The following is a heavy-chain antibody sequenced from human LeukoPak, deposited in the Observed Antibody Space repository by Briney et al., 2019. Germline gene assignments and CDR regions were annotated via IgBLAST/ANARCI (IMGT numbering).Heavy chain of an antibody. CDR1: GGSISGYF. V-gene: IGHV4-34*01. D-gene: IGHD3-16*01. CDR3: ARSPWGYYFDY. Sequence: PSETLSLTCIVSGGSISGYFWSWIRQPPGKGLEWIGEINHSGSTNYNPSLKSRVTISVDTSKNQFSLKLSSVTAADTAVYYCARSPWGYYFDYWGQGTLVTVSS. CDR2: INHSGST. J-gene: IGHJ4*02.